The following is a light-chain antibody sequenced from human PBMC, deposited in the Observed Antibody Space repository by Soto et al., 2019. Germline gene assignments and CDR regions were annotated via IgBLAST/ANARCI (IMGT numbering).Light chain of an antibody. CDR1: QSVGSY. CDR3: QQYGSSPYT. Sequence: EIVLTQSPGTLSLSPGERATIPCRASQSVGSYLACYQQRPGQAPRLLISGASTRATGIPDRFSGSGSGTDYTLTISRLEPEDFAEYYCQQYGSSPYTFGQGTNLDIK. V-gene: IGKV3-20*01. CDR2: GAS. J-gene: IGKJ2*01.